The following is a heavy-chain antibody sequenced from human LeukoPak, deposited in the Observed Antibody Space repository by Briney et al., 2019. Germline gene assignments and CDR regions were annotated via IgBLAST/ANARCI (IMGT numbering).Heavy chain of an antibody. J-gene: IGHJ3*02. Sequence: GRSLRLSCAASGFTFRSYGIHWVRQAPGKGLEWVAVISYDGSNKDYADSVKGRFTISRDNSKNTLYLQMNSLRAEDTAAYYCAREIFNGFDIWGQGTMVTVSS. CDR1: GFTFRSYG. CDR3: AREIFNGFDI. V-gene: IGHV3-30-3*01. CDR2: ISYDGSNK.